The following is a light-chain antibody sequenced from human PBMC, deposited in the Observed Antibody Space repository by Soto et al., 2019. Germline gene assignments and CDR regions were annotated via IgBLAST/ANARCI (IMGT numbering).Light chain of an antibody. CDR2: EVT. Sequence: QSVLTQPASVSASPGQSISISCTGTSSDVGGYDYVSWYQQHPGKAPRLMIYEVTHRPSGISDRFSGSKSGNTASLTISGLQAEDEADYFCTSYSTGDTLYVFGTGTKLTVL. V-gene: IGLV2-14*01. CDR1: SSDVGGYDY. J-gene: IGLJ1*01. CDR3: TSYSTGDTLYV.